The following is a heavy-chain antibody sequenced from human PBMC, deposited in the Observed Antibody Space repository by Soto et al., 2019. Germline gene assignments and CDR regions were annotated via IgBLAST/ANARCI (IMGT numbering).Heavy chain of an antibody. V-gene: IGHV1-18*01. CDR1: GYTFSSYG. CDR3: ARGLLRGKGGMDV. J-gene: IGHJ6*02. CDR2: ISAYNGYT. Sequence: QVQLVQSGGEVKKPGASVMVSCETSGYTFSSYGISWVRQAPGQGPDWMGWISAYNGYTDYAQKFQGRVTVTTDAXTSTAYMELRSLRADDTAVYYCARGLLRGKGGMDVWGQGTTVTVSS. D-gene: IGHD3-16*01.